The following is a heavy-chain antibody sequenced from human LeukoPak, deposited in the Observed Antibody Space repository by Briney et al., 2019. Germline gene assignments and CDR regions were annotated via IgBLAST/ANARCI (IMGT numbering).Heavy chain of an antibody. CDR2: ISAYNGNT. D-gene: IGHD2-2*01. Sequence: GSSVKVSCKAYGGTFSRFTISWVRQAPGQGLEWMGWISAYNGNTNYAQKLQGRVTMTTDTSTSTAYMELRSLRSDDTAVYYCARDVPGEYQLPDYYYYYGMDVWGQGTTVTVSS. CDR1: GGTFSRFT. J-gene: IGHJ6*02. CDR3: ARDVPGEYQLPDYYYYYGMDV. V-gene: IGHV1-18*01.